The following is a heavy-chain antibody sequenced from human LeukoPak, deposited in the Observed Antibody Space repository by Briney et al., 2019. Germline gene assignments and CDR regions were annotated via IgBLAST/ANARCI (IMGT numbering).Heavy chain of an antibody. D-gene: IGHD5-12*01. CDR1: GGSISTYY. CDR2: IHHSGTT. Sequence: SETLSLTCTVSGGSISTYYWSWIRQPPGKGLEWIGYIHHSGTTNYNPSLKNRVTISLYTSKNQFSLNLSSVTAADTAVYYCARMGGYSGYATHWGQGTLVTVSS. V-gene: IGHV4-59*08. CDR3: ARMGGYSGYATH. J-gene: IGHJ4*02.